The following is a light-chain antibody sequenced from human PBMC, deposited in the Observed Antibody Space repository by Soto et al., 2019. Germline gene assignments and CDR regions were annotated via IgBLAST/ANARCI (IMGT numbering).Light chain of an antibody. J-gene: IGLJ2*01. CDR3: SSYTSSSTV. CDR1: SSDVGGYNY. CDR2: EVS. Sequence: QSALTQPASVSGSPGQSITISCTGTSSDVGGYNYVSWYQQHPGKAPKLMIYEVSNRPSGVSNRFSGSKSGNTASLTISGHQAEDAADYYCSSYTSSSTVFGGGTKLTVL. V-gene: IGLV2-14*01.